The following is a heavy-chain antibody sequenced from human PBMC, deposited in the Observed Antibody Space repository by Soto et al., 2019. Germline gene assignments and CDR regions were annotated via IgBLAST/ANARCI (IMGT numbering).Heavy chain of an antibody. V-gene: IGHV3-74*01. Sequence: EVQLVESEGGLVQPGGSLRLSCAASGFTFSIYWMHWVRQVPGKGLVWVSRINADGNYTSNADFVKGRFTVSRDNAKNTLYLQMDSLRAEDTAVYFCARGGAYGDYRSDYWGQGTLVTVSS. CDR3: ARGGAYGDYRSDY. CDR1: GFTFSIYW. CDR2: INADGNYT. D-gene: IGHD4-17*01. J-gene: IGHJ4*02.